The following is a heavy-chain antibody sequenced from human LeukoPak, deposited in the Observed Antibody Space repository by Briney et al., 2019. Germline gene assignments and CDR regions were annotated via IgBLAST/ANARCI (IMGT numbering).Heavy chain of an antibody. CDR3: ARNNWGIDY. Sequence: GGSLRLSCAASGFTFSSHWMHWVRQAPGKGLVWVSRIYSDGSNTGYADSVKGRFTISRDNMKNTLYLQMNTLRAEDTAVYYCARNNWGIDYWGQGTLVTVSS. J-gene: IGHJ4*02. CDR2: IYSDGSNT. CDR1: GFTFSSHW. D-gene: IGHD7-27*01. V-gene: IGHV3-74*01.